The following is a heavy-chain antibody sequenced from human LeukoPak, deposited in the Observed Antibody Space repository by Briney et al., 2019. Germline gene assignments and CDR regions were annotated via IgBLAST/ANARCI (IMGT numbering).Heavy chain of an antibody. V-gene: IGHV3-30*19. CDR2: VSYDGSYK. CDR3: ARAPGYGAAYYFDY. J-gene: IGHJ4*02. CDR1: GVILNTYG. D-gene: IGHD1-1*01. Sequence: PGGSLRLSCVASGVILNTYGMHWVRQAPGKGLEWVAVVSYDGSYKYYADSVKGRFTISRDNSKNTLYLQMNSLRAEDTAVYYCARAPGYGAAYYFDYWGQGTLVTVSS.